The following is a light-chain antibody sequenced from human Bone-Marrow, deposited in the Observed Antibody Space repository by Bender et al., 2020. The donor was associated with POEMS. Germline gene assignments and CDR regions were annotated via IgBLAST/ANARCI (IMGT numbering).Light chain of an antibody. CDR3: CSYADSSTLV. J-gene: IGLJ1*01. Sequence: QSALTQPASVSGSPGQSITISCTGTRSDVGGYNFVSWHQQYPGKAPKLMIYDVNIRPSGVSYRFSGSKSGNTASLTISGLQAEDEADYYCCSYADSSTLVLGTGTKVTVL. V-gene: IGLV2-23*02. CDR1: RSDVGGYNF. CDR2: DVN.